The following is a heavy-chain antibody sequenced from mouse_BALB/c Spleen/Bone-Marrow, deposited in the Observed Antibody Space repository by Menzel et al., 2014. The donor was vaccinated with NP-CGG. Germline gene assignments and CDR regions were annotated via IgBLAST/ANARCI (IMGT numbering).Heavy chain of an antibody. D-gene: IGHD2-10*02. CDR1: GFTFSDFY. J-gene: IGHJ3*01. Sequence: VQVVESGGGLVQPGDSLRLSCAPSGFTFSDFYMEWVRQPPGKRLGWIAASRNKAKYYTTEYSASVKGRFIVSRDTSQSVLYLQMNALRAEDTAIYYCARDVGYGNYFVYWGQGTLVTVSA. CDR2: SRNKAKYYTT. CDR3: ARDVGYGNYFVY. V-gene: IGHV7-1*02.